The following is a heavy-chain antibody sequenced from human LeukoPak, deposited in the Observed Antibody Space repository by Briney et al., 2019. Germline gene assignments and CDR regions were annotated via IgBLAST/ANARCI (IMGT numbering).Heavy chain of an antibody. Sequence: GGSLRLSCVGSGFRFSSYDMNWVRQAPGRRLEWLSYLTRTSSATWYADSVKGRFTIFRDNAKSSLYLQMNSLRVEDTAVYYCATGGSEYRSDWFDSWGQGTLVNVA. D-gene: IGHD5-18*01. V-gene: IGHV3-48*01. CDR3: ATGGSEYRSDWFDS. J-gene: IGHJ5*01. CDR2: LTRTSSAT. CDR1: GFRFSSYD.